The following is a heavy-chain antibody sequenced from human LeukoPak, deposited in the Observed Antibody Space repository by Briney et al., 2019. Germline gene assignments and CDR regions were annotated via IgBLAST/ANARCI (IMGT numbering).Heavy chain of an antibody. D-gene: IGHD3-22*01. Sequence: PSETLSLTCPVSRGSISSSSYYWGWVRQPPGKGLQWIGSIYYSGDTYYNPSLKSRVTISVDTSKNQFSLKLDSVTAADTAVYYCASTYNYDTSGYSYFDYWGQGTLVTVSS. V-gene: IGHV4-39*01. CDR3: ASTYNYDTSGYSYFDY. CDR1: RGSISSSSYY. J-gene: IGHJ4*02. CDR2: IYYSGDT.